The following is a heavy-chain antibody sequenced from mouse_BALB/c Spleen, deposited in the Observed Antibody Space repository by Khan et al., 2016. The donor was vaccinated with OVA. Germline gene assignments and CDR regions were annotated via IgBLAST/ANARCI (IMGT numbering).Heavy chain of an antibody. V-gene: IGHV1-4*01. J-gene: IGHJ3*01. CDR1: GYTFTSYT. CDR3: GRDGAYHRNDGWFAY. D-gene: IGHD2-14*01. Sequence: VQLQQSGAELARPGASVKMSCKASGYTFTSYTIHWIKLRPGQGLEWIGFINPSNGYTNYNQKFKDKATLTADKSSTTVYMQLSSLTSDDSAVYNWGRDGAYHRNDGWFAYWGQGTLVTVSA. CDR2: INPSNGYT.